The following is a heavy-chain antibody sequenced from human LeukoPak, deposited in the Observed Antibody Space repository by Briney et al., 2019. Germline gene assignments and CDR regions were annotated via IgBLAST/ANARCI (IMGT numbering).Heavy chain of an antibody. CDR1: GFTFSSYS. J-gene: IGHJ4*02. CDR3: ARDGHTAMAKLFDY. CDR2: ISSSSSYI. Sequence: GGSLRLSCAASGFTFSSYSMNWVRQAPGKGLEWVSSISSSSSYIYYADSVKGRFTISRDNAKNSLYLQMNSLRAEDTAVYYCARDGHTAMAKLFDYWGQATLVTVSS. D-gene: IGHD5-18*01. V-gene: IGHV3-21*01.